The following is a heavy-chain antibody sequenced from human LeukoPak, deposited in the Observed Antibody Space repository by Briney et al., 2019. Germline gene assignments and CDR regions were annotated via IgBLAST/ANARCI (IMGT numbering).Heavy chain of an antibody. CDR1: GFTFSSYG. J-gene: IGHJ4*02. V-gene: IGHV3-30*18. Sequence: PGGSLRLSCAASGFTFSSYGMHWVRQAPGKWLEWVAVISYDGSNKYYADSVKGRFTISRDNSKNTLYLQMNSLRAEDTAVYYCAKDGGYDSSGYYSYSDYWGQGTLVTVSS. D-gene: IGHD3-22*01. CDR3: AKDGGYDSSGYYSYSDY. CDR2: ISYDGSNK.